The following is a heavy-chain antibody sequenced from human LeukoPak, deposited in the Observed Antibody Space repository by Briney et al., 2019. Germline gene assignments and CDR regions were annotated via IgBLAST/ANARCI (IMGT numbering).Heavy chain of an antibody. Sequence: GGSLRLSCAASGFTFSSYAMSWVRQAPGKGLEWVSTIRNSGGRTYYADSVKGRFTISRDDSKNTLYLQMNSLRTEDTAIYYCAKDMIVLGFASDFDYWGQGTLVTVSS. CDR3: AKDMIVLGFASDFDY. D-gene: IGHD3-22*01. CDR2: IRNSGGRT. J-gene: IGHJ4*02. CDR1: GFTFSSYA. V-gene: IGHV3-23*01.